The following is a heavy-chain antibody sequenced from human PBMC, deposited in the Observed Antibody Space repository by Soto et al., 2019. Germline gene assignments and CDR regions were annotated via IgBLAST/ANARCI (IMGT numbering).Heavy chain of an antibody. V-gene: IGHV4-59*12. CDR2: IYYSGST. CDR3: ARVGTYYYDSSGYYPFAY. J-gene: IGHJ4*02. CDR1: GGSISSYY. Sequence: PSETLSLTCTVSGGSISSYYWSWIRQPPGKGLEWIGYIYYSGSTNYNPSLKSRVTISVDTSKNQFSLKLSSVTAADTAVYYCARVGTYYYDSSGYYPFAYWGQGTLVTVSS. D-gene: IGHD3-22*01.